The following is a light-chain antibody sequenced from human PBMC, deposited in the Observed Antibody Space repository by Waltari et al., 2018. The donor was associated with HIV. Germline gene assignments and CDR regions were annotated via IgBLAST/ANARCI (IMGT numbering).Light chain of an antibody. CDR1: TSDFGLYDF. J-gene: IGLJ2*01. V-gene: IGLV2-14*01. CDR2: EVF. CDR3: TSFTSNYTVI. Sequence: QSALTQPASVSGSPGQSITISCTGSTSDFGLYDFISCYQQHPGGVPRVIIYEVFRRPSGASSRFSGSTSGKTASLTISWLQTHDEADYYCTSFTSNYTVIFGGGTKVTVL.